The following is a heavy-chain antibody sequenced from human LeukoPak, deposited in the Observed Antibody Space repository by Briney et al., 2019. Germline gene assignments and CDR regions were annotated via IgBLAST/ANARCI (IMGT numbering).Heavy chain of an antibody. Sequence: GGSPRLSCAASGFTFSSYSMNWVRQAPGKGLEWVSYISSSSSTIYYADSVKGRFTISRDNAKNSLYLQMNSLRDEDTAVYYCARDTYYDYIWGSYRWNYFDYWGQGTLVTVSS. CDR2: ISSSSSTI. V-gene: IGHV3-48*02. J-gene: IGHJ4*02. CDR3: ARDTYYDYIWGSYRWNYFDY. CDR1: GFTFSSYS. D-gene: IGHD3-16*02.